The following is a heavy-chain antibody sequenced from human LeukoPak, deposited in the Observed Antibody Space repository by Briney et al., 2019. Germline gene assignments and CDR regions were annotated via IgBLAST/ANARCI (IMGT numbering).Heavy chain of an antibody. J-gene: IGHJ4*02. V-gene: IGHV5-10-1*01. CDR1: GYNFTSYW. CDR2: IDPSDSYI. Sequence: PGGSLRISCKGSGYNFTSYWISWVRQMPGKGREWMGRIDPSDSYINYSPSFQGHVTIPANKSISTAYWQWSSLNASNTAMYYCASRRSPGYCSRTSCRPENSYFDYWGQGNLVTVSS. D-gene: IGHD2-2*01. CDR3: ASRRSPGYCSRTSCRPENSYFDY.